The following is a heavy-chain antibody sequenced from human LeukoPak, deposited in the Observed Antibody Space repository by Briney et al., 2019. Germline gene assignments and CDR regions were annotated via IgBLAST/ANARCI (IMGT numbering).Heavy chain of an antibody. CDR1: GGTFSSYA. CDR3: ARVSYYYGMDV. CDR2: IIPIFGIA. V-gene: IGHV1-69*04. Sequence: EAPVKVSCKASGGTFSSYAISWVRQAPGQGLEWMGRIIPIFGIANYAQKFQGRVTITADKSTSTAYMELSSLRSEDTAVYYCARVSYYYGMDVWGQGTTVTVSS. J-gene: IGHJ6*02.